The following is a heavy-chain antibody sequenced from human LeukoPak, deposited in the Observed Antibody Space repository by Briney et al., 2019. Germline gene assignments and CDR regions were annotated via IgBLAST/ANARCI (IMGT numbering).Heavy chain of an antibody. J-gene: IGHJ3*02. CDR1: GFTFSNSG. Sequence: GGSLRLSCAASGFTFSNSGMHRVRQAPGKGLEWVSFISSSSNTIYYGDSVKGRFTISRDNAKDSLYLQTNSLRDEDTAVYYCARGTQRAFDIWGQGTMVTVSS. D-gene: IGHD2-2*01. CDR2: ISSSSNTI. CDR3: ARGTQRAFDI. V-gene: IGHV3-48*02.